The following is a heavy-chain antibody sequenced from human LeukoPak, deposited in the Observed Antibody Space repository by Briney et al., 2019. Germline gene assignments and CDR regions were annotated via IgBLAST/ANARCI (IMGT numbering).Heavy chain of an antibody. CDR2: INNYGSTT. D-gene: IGHD3-10*01. CDR1: GFTFARTW. Sequence: PGGSLRLSCAASGFTFARTWMHWVRQAPGKGLEWVSLINNYGSTTNYADSVKGRVTISRDNAKNTVYLQMNSLRAEDAAVYYCAIRGPYGSGSWGEGTLVTVRS. CDR3: AIRGPYGSGS. V-gene: IGHV3-74*01. J-gene: IGHJ4*02.